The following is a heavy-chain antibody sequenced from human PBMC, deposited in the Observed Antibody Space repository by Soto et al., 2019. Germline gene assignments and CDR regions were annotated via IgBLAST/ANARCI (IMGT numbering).Heavy chain of an antibody. D-gene: IGHD2-2*02. J-gene: IGHJ6*02. CDR3: ARFRYCSSTSCYRVYYYYGMDV. Sequence: GGSLRLSCAASGFTFSSYSMNWVRQAPGKGLEWVSSISSSSSYIYYADSVKGRFTISRDNAKNSLYLQMNSLRAEDTAVYYCARFRYCSSTSCYRVYYYYGMDVWGQGTTVTVSS. CDR1: GFTFSSYS. CDR2: ISSSSSYI. V-gene: IGHV3-21*01.